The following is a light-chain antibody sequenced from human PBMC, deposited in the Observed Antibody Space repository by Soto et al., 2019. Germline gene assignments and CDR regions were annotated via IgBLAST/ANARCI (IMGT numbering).Light chain of an antibody. Sequence: DIQMTQSPSTLSASVGDRVTITCRASQSISSWLAWYQQKPGKAPKLLIYDASSLESGVPSRFSGSGSGTDFTLAISRLEPEDFAVYYCQQCGSSHSFGQGTKVDIK. J-gene: IGKJ1*01. V-gene: IGKV1-5*01. CDR1: QSISSW. CDR2: DAS. CDR3: QQCGSSHS.